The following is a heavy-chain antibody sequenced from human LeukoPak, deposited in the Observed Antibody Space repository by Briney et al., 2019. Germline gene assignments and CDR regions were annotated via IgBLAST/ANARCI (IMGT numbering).Heavy chain of an antibody. Sequence: GGSLRLSCAASGFTFSDYYMSWIRQAPGKGLEWVSYISSSGSTIYYADSVKGRFTISRDNAKNSLYMQMNSLRPEDTALYYCAKDISTIGSGLLSAFDIWGQGTMVTVSS. CDR2: ISSSGSTI. CDR3: AKDISTIGSGLLSAFDI. D-gene: IGHD3-10*01. J-gene: IGHJ3*02. V-gene: IGHV3-11*01. CDR1: GFTFSDYY.